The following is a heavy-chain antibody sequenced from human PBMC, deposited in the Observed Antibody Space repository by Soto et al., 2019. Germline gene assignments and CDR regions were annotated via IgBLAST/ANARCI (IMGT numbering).Heavy chain of an antibody. CDR1: GFTFSSYS. D-gene: IGHD3-22*01. V-gene: IGHV3-48*02. CDR2: ISTSSTI. CDR3: ARDYDSSGYYDWTWFDP. J-gene: IGHJ5*02. Sequence: GSLRLSCVASGFTFSSYSMNWVRQAPGKGQEWVSYISTSSTIYYADSVKGRFTISRDNAKNSLYLQMNSLRDEDTAVYYCARDYDSSGYYDWTWFDPWGQ.